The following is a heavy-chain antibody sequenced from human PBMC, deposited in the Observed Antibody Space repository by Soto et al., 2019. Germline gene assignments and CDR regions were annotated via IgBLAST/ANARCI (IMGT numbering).Heavy chain of an antibody. D-gene: IGHD6-6*01. V-gene: IGHV4-31*03. Sequence: QVQLQESGPGLVKPSQTLSLTCTVSGGSISSGGYYWTWIRQHPGKGLEWIGYNYYSGIAYYNPSLKSRVTISIDTSKNQFSRKLRSVTAADTAVYYCARGSSIAGLYYGMDVWGQGTTVTVSS. CDR3: ARGSSIAGLYYGMDV. J-gene: IGHJ6*02. CDR2: NYYSGIA. CDR1: GGSISSGGYY.